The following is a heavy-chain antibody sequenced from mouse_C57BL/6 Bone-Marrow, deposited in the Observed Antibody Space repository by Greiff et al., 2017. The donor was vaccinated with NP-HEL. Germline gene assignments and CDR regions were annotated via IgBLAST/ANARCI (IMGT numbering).Heavy chain of an antibody. Sequence: QVTLKESGPGILQPSQTLSLTCSFSGFSLSTSGMGVGWIHQPSGNGLEWLAHIWWNDNKYYNTALKSRLTISKDTSNNQVFLKIASVDTADTATYYCARRGGPTGTGDYWGQGTTLTVSS. D-gene: IGHD4-1*02. J-gene: IGHJ2*01. V-gene: IGHV8-11*01. CDR2: IWWNDNK. CDR3: ARRGGPTGTGDY. CDR1: GFSLSTSGMG.